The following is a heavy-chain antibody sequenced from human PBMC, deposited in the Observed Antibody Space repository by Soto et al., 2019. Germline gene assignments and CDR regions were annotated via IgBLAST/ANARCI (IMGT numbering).Heavy chain of an antibody. D-gene: IGHD6-6*01. Sequence: ASVKVSCKASGGTFSSYAISWVRQAPGQGLEWMGWISAYNGNANYAQKLQGRVTMTTDTSTSTAYMELRSLRSDDTAVYYCARDGSSAPFYYYYGMDVWGQGTTVTVSS. J-gene: IGHJ6*02. CDR3: ARDGSSAPFYYYYGMDV. V-gene: IGHV1-18*01. CDR2: ISAYNGNA. CDR1: GGTFSSYA.